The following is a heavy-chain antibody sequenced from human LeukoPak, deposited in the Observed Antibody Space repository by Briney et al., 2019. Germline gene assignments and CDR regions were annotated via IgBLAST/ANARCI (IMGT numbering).Heavy chain of an antibody. CDR3: AKEGELWFRELSFFDC. CDR1: GGSLSSSSYY. J-gene: IGHJ4*01. Sequence: LRSPSLTCTVSGGSLSSSSYYWGWGRQPQGNGLEWVGSIYYSGSTYNNPSLNRPVTISVDTSKNQSSLKLTSVTAAGTAVYSCAKEGELWFRELSFFDCWGQARVVAVS. D-gene: IGHD3-10*01. CDR2: IYYSGST. V-gene: IGHV4-39*07.